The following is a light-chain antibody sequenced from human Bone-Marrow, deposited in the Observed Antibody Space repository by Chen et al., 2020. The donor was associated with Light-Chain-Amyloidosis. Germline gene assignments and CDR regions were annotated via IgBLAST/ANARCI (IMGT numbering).Light chain of an antibody. CDR1: SSDVGGDNH. V-gene: IGLV2-14*01. Sequence: QSALTQPASVSGSPGQSIPISCTGTSSDVGGDNHVSWYQQHPDKAPKLMIYEVTNRPAWVPDRFSGSKSDNPASLTISGLQTEDEADYFCSSYTITNTLVFGSGTRVTVL. J-gene: IGLJ1*01. CDR2: EVT. CDR3: SSYTITNTLV.